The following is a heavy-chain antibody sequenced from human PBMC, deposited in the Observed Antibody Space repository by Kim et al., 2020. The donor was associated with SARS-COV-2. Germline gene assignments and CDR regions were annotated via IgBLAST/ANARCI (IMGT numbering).Heavy chain of an antibody. CDR1: GFTFSSYS. D-gene: IGHD6-19*01. J-gene: IGHJ6*02. CDR3: ARGDGAVAGIGGNYYYYGMDV. CDR2: ISSSSSYI. Sequence: GGSLRLSCAASGFTFSSYSMNWVRQAPGKGLEWVSSISSSSSYIYYADSVKGRFTISRDNAKNSLYLQMNSLRAEDTAVYYCARGDGAVAGIGGNYYYYGMDVWGQGTTVTVSS. V-gene: IGHV3-21*01.